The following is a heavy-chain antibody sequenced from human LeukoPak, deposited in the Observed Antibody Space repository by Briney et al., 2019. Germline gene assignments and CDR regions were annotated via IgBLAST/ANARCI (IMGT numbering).Heavy chain of an antibody. Sequence: GGSLRLSCAASGFTFSSYWMTWVRQGPGKGLEWVANIKPDGSLIYYVDSVKGRFTISRDNAKNSLYLQMNSLRAEDTAVYYCAKWDLYSGFYYIDYWGQGTLATVSS. D-gene: IGHD1-26*01. CDR2: IKPDGSLI. J-gene: IGHJ4*02. CDR3: AKWDLYSGFYYIDY. CDR1: GFTFSSYW. V-gene: IGHV3-7*01.